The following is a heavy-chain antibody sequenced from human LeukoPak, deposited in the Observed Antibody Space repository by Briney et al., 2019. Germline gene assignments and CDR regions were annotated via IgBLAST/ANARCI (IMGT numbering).Heavy chain of an antibody. D-gene: IGHD3-10*01. CDR3: ARDRGVLGAWVDY. J-gene: IGHJ4*02. CDR2: ISSSSSYI. CDR1: GLTFSSYS. V-gene: IGHV3-21*01. Sequence: PGGSLRLSCAASGLTFSSYSMNWVRQAPGKGLEWVSSISSSSSYIYYADSVKGRFTISRDNAKNSLYLQMNSLRAEDTAVYYCARDRGVLGAWVDYWGQGTLVTVSS.